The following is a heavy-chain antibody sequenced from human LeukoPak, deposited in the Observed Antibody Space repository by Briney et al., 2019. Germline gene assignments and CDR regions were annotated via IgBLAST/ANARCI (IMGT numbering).Heavy chain of an antibody. Sequence: PGGSLRLSCAASGFTFSSYAMHWVRQAPGKGLEWVAVISYDGSNKYYADSVKGRFTISRDNAKNSLYLQMNSLRAEDTAVYYCARREVVAATHDAFDIWGQGTMVTVSS. D-gene: IGHD2-15*01. V-gene: IGHV3-30*04. CDR2: ISYDGSNK. CDR3: ARREVVAATHDAFDI. CDR1: GFTFSSYA. J-gene: IGHJ3*02.